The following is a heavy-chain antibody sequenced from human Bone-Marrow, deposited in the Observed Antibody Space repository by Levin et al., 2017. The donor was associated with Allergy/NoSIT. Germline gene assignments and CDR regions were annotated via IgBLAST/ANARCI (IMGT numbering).Heavy chain of an antibody. Sequence: SETLSLTCNVSSGSMKTYYWTWIRQPAGAGLEFIGRIHTSEGPIYNPSLRSRLSMSLDTSNNQFSLNLRSVTAADTALYYCARSDPRSPVKAYDLWGQGTVVTVSS. CDR2: IHTSEGP. V-gene: IGHV4-4*07. D-gene: IGHD2-21*01. J-gene: IGHJ5*02. CDR3: ARSDPRSPVKAYDL. CDR1: SGSMKTYY.